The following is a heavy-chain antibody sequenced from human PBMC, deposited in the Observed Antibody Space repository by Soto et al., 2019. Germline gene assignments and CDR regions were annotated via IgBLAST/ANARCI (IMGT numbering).Heavy chain of an antibody. J-gene: IGHJ5*02. CDR3: ARVGPPADP. Sequence: QVQLVQSGAEEKKPGASVKVSCKASGYTFTSYAMHWVRQAPGQRLEWMGWINAGNGNTKYSQKFQGRVTITRDTSASTAYVDIFSLRSQDTAPYYRARVGPPADPLGQGTLVTVSS. V-gene: IGHV1-3*05. CDR1: GYTFTSYA. CDR2: INAGNGNT.